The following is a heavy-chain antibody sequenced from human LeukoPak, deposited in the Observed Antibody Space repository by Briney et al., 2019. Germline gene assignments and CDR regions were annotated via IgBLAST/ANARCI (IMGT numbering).Heavy chain of an antibody. CDR1: GFTFSSYA. J-gene: IGHJ4*02. Sequence: PGGSLRLSCAASGFTFSSYAMSWVRQAPGKGLEWVSAISGSGGSAYYADSVRGRFTISRDNSKNTLYLQMNSLRAEDTAVYYCAKDRSQERRGIFDYWGQGTLVTVSS. D-gene: IGHD3-10*01. CDR3: AKDRSQERRGIFDY. CDR2: ISGSGGSA. V-gene: IGHV3-23*01.